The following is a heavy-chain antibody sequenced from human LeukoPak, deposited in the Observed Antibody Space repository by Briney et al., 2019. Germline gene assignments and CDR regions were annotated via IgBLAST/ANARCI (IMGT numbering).Heavy chain of an antibody. J-gene: IGHJ4*02. D-gene: IGHD4-17*01. Sequence: GESLKISCKGSGFTFITYWIVWVRQMPGKGLEWMGNISPSDSRTTYSPSFQGQVTISADKSISTAYLQWSSLKASDTAMYYCARTPFYGDSYYFDYWGQGTLVTVSS. CDR2: ISPSDSRT. V-gene: IGHV5-51*01. CDR1: GFTFITYW. CDR3: ARTPFYGDSYYFDY.